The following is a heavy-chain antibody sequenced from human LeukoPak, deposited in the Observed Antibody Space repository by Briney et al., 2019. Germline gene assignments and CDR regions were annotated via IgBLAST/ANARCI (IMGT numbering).Heavy chain of an antibody. J-gene: IGHJ6*04. CDR3: ARVGSCDFWSGYYGVIDV. CDR2: IIPIFGTA. Sequence: GASVKVSCKASGGTFSSYAISWVRQAPGQGLEWMGGIIPIFGTANYAQKFQGRVTITADESTSTAYMELSSLRSEDTAVYYCARVGSCDFWSGYYGVIDVWGKGTTVTVSS. V-gene: IGHV1-69*13. D-gene: IGHD3-3*01. CDR1: GGTFSSYA.